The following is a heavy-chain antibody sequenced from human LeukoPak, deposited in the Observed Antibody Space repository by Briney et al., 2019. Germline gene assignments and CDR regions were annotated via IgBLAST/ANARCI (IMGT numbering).Heavy chain of an antibody. V-gene: IGHV3-48*01. Sequence: GGSLRLSCAASGFTFSSYSMNWVRKAPGKGLKWVSYISSSSTIYYADSVKGRFTISRDNAKNSLYLQMNSLRAEDTAVYYCARLTTYDAFDIWGQGTMVTVSS. D-gene: IGHD4-17*01. CDR2: ISSSSTI. CDR3: ARLTTYDAFDI. J-gene: IGHJ3*02. CDR1: GFTFSSYS.